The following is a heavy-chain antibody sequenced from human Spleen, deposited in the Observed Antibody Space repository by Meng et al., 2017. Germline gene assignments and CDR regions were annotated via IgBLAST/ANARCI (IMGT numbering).Heavy chain of an antibody. J-gene: IGHJ4*02. CDR1: GGSVSRGSYY. D-gene: IGHD5-18*01. Sequence: QVHLQASGPGLVRPSETLSLTCTVSGGSVSRGSYYWGWIRQPPGKGLEWIGYIYYTGSTNYNPSLKSRVTISVDTSTNRFSLKLSSVTAADTAVYYCARHTVYTAKFDSWGQGSLVTVSS. CDR2: IYYTGST. CDR3: ARHTVYTAKFDS. V-gene: IGHV4-61*01.